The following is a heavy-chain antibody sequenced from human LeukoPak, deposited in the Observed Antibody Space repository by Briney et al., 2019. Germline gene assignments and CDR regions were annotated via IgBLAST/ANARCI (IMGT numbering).Heavy chain of an antibody. CDR3: ARQFSGFHYYFDY. J-gene: IGHJ4*02. D-gene: IGHD5-12*01. CDR2: IYPGDSDT. CDR1: GYSFTNYW. Sequence: GESLKISCKGSGYSFTNYWIGWVRQMPGKGLEWIGIIYPGDSDTRYSPSFQGQVTISADKSISTAYLQWSSLKASDTAIYYCARQFSGFHYYFDYWGQGTLVTVSS. V-gene: IGHV5-51*01.